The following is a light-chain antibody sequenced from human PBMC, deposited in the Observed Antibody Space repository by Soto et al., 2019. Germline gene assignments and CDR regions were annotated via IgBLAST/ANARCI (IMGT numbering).Light chain of an antibody. CDR2: GND. CDR1: SSNIGAHYD. V-gene: IGLV1-40*01. CDR3: QSYDSNLSAWV. Sequence: QSVLTQPPSVSGAPGQSVTSSCSGSSSNIGAHYDVHWYQHRPGTAPKLLLSGNDNRPSGVPDRFSGSRSGTSASLAITGLQSEDEADYYCQSYDSNLSAWVFGGGTKVTVL. J-gene: IGLJ3*02.